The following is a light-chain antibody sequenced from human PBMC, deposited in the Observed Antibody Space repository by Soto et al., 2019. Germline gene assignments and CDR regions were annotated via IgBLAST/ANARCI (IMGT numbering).Light chain of an antibody. Sequence: EIVMTQSPATLSVSPGERATLSCRASQSVSSKLAWYQQKLGQFPRLLIYGASPSATGIPARFSGSGFGTEFTFTFSSLQSEDFAVYYCQQYNSWPLVFGGGTKVDIK. CDR2: GAS. V-gene: IGKV3-15*01. CDR3: QQYNSWPLV. CDR1: QSVSSK. J-gene: IGKJ4*01.